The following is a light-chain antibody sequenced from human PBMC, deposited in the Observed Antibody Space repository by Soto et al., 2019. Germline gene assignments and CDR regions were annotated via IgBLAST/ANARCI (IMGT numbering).Light chain of an antibody. CDR3: QQYGSSPLIT. V-gene: IGKV3-20*01. CDR2: GVS. CDR1: QRLSARD. Sequence: EIVLTQSPGTLSLSPGQRATLSCLASQRLSARDIAWYQQKPGQAPKFLIYGVSSRATGIPDRFSGSGSGTDFTLTISRLEPEDFAVYHCQQYGSSPLITFGQGTRLEIK. J-gene: IGKJ5*01.